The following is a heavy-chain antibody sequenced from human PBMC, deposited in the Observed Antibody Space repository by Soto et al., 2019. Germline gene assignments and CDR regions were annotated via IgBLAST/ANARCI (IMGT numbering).Heavy chain of an antibody. V-gene: IGHV4-61*01. CDR2: VYYSGST. Sequence: PSETLSLTCTVSGGSVSSGSYYWSWIRQPPGKGPEWIGYVYYSGSTNYNPSLKSRVTISVDTSKNQFSLKLSSVTAADTAVYCCAREGYGYSYGYWYYFDYWGQGTLVTVSS. D-gene: IGHD5-18*01. CDR1: GGSVSSGSYY. J-gene: IGHJ4*02. CDR3: AREGYGYSYGYWYYFDY.